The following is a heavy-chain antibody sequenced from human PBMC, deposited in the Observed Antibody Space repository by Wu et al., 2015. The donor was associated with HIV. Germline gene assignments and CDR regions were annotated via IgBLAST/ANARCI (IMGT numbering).Heavy chain of an antibody. CDR1: GYIFSDFG. CDR3: ARSFSETSSWYNRPLNAFEY. J-gene: IGHJ3*02. Sequence: VQLVQSGGEVKKPGASVKVACKSSGYIFSDFGIHWVRQAPGEGLEWVGWISAQNGNTKYAQKFQGRVTMTTETSSSTAYMELRRLRSDDSAVYFCARSFSETSSWYNRPLNAFEYLGPRDNGHRLF. D-gene: IGHD6-13*01. CDR2: ISAQNGNT. V-gene: IGHV1-18*01.